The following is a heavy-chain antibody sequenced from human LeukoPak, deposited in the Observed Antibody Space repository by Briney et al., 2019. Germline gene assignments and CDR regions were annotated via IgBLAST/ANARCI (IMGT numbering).Heavy chain of an antibody. CDR2: IYPGYSDT. D-gene: IGHD6-6*01. CDR1: GYSFTCYW. V-gene: IGHV5-51*01. CDR3: ARHFASSKYSSSSRSYYDLDV. Sequence: GGSLKISRQGSGYSFTCYWIGWVREMPGKGLGGVGIIYPGYSDTRYTPSFQARDTISAHIPIRAAYLQWRSQQCSDPALYSFARHFASSKYSSSSRSYYDLDVWGKGTAVTVSS. J-gene: IGHJ6*03.